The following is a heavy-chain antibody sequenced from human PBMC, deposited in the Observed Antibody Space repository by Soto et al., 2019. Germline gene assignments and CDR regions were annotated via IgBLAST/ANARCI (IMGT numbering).Heavy chain of an antibody. D-gene: IGHD1-7*01. CDR2: ISHSGTT. Sequence: PSETLSLTCLVSGFPISSTYSWGWIRQPPGKGLEWIGSISHSGTTSYSPSLTSRVSISVDTSKNQVSLKLTSVTAADTAVYYCARSLIITGTIGAYYYYGMDVWGQGTTVTVSS. J-gene: IGHJ6*02. CDR1: GFPISSTYS. V-gene: IGHV4-38-2*01. CDR3: ARSLIITGTIGAYYYYGMDV.